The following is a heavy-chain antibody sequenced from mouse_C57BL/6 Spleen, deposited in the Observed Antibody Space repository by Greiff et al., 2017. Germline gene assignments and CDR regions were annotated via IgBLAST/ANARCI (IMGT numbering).Heavy chain of an antibody. Sequence: QVQLQQSGAELAKPGASVKLSCKASGYTFTSYWMPWVKQRPGQGLEWIGYINPSCGYTTYNQKFKDKATLTADKSSSTAYMQLSRLTYEDSAVYYCARRDYGDYYAMDYWGQGTSVTVSS. V-gene: IGHV1-7*01. CDR2: INPSCGYT. D-gene: IGHD2-4*01. CDR1: GYTFTSYW. J-gene: IGHJ4*01. CDR3: ARRDYGDYYAMDY.